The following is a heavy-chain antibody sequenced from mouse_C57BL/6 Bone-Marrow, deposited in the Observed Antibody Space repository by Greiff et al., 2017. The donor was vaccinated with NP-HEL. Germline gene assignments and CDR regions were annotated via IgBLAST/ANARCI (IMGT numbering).Heavy chain of an antibody. Sequence: VQLQQSGAELVKPGASVKLSCTASGFNIKDYYMHWVKQRTEQGLEWIGRIDPEDGETKSAPKFQGTATITADTSSNTAYLQLSSLTSEDTAVYYCAPIYYYGSSPFDVWGTGTTVTVSS. CDR3: APIYYYGSSPFDV. CDR1: GFNIKDYY. CDR2: IDPEDGET. V-gene: IGHV14-2*01. D-gene: IGHD1-1*01. J-gene: IGHJ1*03.